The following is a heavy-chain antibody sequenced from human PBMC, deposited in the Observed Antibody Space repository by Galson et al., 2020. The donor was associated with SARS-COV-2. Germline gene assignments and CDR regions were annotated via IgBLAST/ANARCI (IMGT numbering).Heavy chain of an antibody. D-gene: IGHD3-3*01. J-gene: IGHJ6*03. CDR1: GFTFSSYW. CDR2: IKQDGSEK. Sequence: QLGESLKISCATSGFTFSSYWMSWVRQAPGKGLEWVANIKQDGSEKYYVASVKGRFTISRDNAKNSLYLQMNSLRAEDTAVYYCARWDYDFWSGYSAYYYMDVWGKGTTVTVSS. V-gene: IGHV3-7*01. CDR3: ARWDYDFWSGYSAYYYMDV.